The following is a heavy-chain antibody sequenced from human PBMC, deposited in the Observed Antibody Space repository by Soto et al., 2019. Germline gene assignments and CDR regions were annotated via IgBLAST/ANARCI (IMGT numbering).Heavy chain of an antibody. D-gene: IGHD6-6*01. J-gene: IGHJ5*02. Sequence: QVQLQESGPGLVKPSETLSLSCTVSGGSISSYYWTWIRQPPGKGLEWIGYIFYSGSTNYNPSLTSRVTISVDTSKTQFSLKLSSVTAADTAVYYCARHYSAYSSSDWFDPWGQGTLVTVSS. CDR3: ARHYSAYSSSDWFDP. V-gene: IGHV4-59*08. CDR1: GGSISSYY. CDR2: IFYSGST.